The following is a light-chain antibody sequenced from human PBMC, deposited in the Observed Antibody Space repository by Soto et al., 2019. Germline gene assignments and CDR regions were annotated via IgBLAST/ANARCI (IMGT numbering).Light chain of an antibody. CDR2: GAS. CDR3: QQYGSSPPIT. Sequence: EIVLTQSPGTLSLSPGERATLSCRASQSVSSSYLAWYQQKPGQAPRLLISGASSRATGIPDRFSGSGSGTDFTLTISRLETEDFAVYYCQQYGSSPPITFGQGTRLEIK. V-gene: IGKV3-20*01. CDR1: QSVSSSY. J-gene: IGKJ5*01.